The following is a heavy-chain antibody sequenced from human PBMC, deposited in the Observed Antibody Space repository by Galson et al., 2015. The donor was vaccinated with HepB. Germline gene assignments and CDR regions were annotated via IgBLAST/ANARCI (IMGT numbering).Heavy chain of an antibody. CDR2: IKSKTDGGKT. D-gene: IGHD6-19*01. CDR1: GFTFSNAW. V-gene: IGHV3-15*01. CDR3: TTDIGWDEAVAGRFY. Sequence: SLRLSCAASGFTFSNAWMSWVRQAPGKGLEWVGRIKSKTDGGKTDYAAPVKGRFTISRDDSKNTLYLQMNSLKTEDTAVYYCTTDIGWDEAVAGRFYWGQGTLVTVSS. J-gene: IGHJ4*02.